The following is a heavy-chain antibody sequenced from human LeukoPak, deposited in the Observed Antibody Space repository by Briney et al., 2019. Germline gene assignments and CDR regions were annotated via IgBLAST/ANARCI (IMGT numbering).Heavy chain of an antibody. J-gene: IGHJ4*02. V-gene: IGHV1-46*04. Sequence: WASVKVSCKASGYTFTTYYIHWLRQTAGQGPEWMGMINTRDGTTGYAQKLQGRLTVTRDASTSTGSMELRSMRSEDTTVYYCSRAPKGGLPGAYWGQGTLVSVSS. CDR3: SRAPKGGLPGAY. CDR2: INTRDGTT. CDR1: GYTFTTYY. D-gene: IGHD2-21*01.